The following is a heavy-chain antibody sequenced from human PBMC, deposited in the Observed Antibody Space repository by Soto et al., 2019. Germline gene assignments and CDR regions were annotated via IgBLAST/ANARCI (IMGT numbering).Heavy chain of an antibody. Sequence: PGGSLRLSCAASGFTFSSYGMHWVRQAPGEGLEWVAVISYDGSNKYYADSVKGRFTISRDNSKNTLYLQMNSLRAEDTAVYYCAKGARGVYYDILTGPSSRMDVWGQGTTVTVSS. CDR2: ISYDGSNK. D-gene: IGHD3-9*01. CDR3: AKGARGVYYDILTGPSSRMDV. V-gene: IGHV3-30*18. J-gene: IGHJ6*02. CDR1: GFTFSSYG.